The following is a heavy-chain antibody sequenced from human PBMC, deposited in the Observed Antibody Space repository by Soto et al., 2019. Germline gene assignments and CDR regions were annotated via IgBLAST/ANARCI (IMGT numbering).Heavy chain of an antibody. Sequence: QVQLVESGGGVVQPGRSLRLSCAASGFTFSSYGMHWVRQAPGKGLEWVAVISYDGSNKYYADSVKGRFTISRDNSKNTLYLQMNSLIAEDTAVYYCAKDSRDGYNYTPDYWGQGTLVTVSS. CDR3: AKDSRDGYNYTPDY. CDR2: ISYDGSNK. J-gene: IGHJ4*02. D-gene: IGHD5-12*01. CDR1: GFTFSSYG. V-gene: IGHV3-30*18.